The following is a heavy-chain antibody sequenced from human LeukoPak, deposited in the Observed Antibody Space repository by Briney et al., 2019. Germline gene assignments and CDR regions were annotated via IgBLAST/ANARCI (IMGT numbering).Heavy chain of an antibody. J-gene: IGHJ3*02. CDR3: ARVRYSDAFDI. D-gene: IGHD2-2*02. Sequence: SETLSLTCTVSGGSISSYYWSWIRQPPGKGLEWIEYIYYSGSTNYNPSLKSRVTISVDTSKNQFSLKLSSVTAADTAVYYCARVRYSDAFDIWGQGTMVTVSS. V-gene: IGHV4-59*01. CDR1: GGSISSYY. CDR2: IYYSGST.